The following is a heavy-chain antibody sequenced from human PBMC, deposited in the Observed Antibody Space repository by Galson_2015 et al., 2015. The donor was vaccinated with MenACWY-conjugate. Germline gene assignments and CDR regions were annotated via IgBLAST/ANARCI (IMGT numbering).Heavy chain of an antibody. Sequence: SLRLSCAASGFTFSSYAMTWVRLAPGKGLEWVSGIGGSGFSPYYAESVKGRFTISRDNSKKTVSLQMNSLRPEDMAVYYCVRAEGWLRSAFDIWGQGTMVTVSS. CDR3: VRAEGWLRSAFDI. V-gene: IGHV3-23*01. CDR1: GFTFSSYA. D-gene: IGHD5-24*01. CDR2: IGGSGFSP. J-gene: IGHJ3*02.